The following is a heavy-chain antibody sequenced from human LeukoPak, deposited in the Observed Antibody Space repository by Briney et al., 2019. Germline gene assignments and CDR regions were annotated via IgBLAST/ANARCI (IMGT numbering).Heavy chain of an antibody. CDR2: ISGSGGST. CDR1: GFTFSSYA. CDR3: AKGAYYGDYGPIDY. J-gene: IGHJ4*02. V-gene: IGHV3-23*01. Sequence: PGGSLRLSCAASGFTFSSYAMSWVRQAPGKGLEWVSAISGSGGSTYYADSVKGRFTISRDNSKNTLYLQMNSLRAEDSAVYYCAKGAYYGDYGPIDYWGQGTLVTVSS. D-gene: IGHD4-17*01.